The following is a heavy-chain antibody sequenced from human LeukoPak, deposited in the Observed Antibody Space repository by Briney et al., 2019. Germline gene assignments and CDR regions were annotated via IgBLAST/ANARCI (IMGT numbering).Heavy chain of an antibody. D-gene: IGHD3-22*01. CDR3: ARDPDSSGD. Sequence: PSETLSLTCTVSGGSISSSSYYWGWIRQPPGKGLEWIGSIYYSGSTYYNPSLKSRVTISVDTSKNQFSLKLSSVTAADTAVYYCARDPDSSGDWGQGTLVTVSS. CDR2: IYYSGST. CDR1: GGSISSSSYY. V-gene: IGHV4-39*07. J-gene: IGHJ4*02.